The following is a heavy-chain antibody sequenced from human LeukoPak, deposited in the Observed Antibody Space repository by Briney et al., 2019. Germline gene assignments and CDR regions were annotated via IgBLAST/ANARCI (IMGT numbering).Heavy chain of an antibody. CDR3: ARGGWVAVNTGMVKAFDI. V-gene: IGHV3-21*01. J-gene: IGHJ3*02. CDR1: GFTFSSYS. CDR2: ISSSSSYI. D-gene: IGHD5-18*01. Sequence: PGGSLRLSCAASGFTFSSYSMNWVRQAPGKGLEWVSSISSSSSYIYYADSVKGRFTISRDNAKDSLYLQLNNLTAEDTAVYYCARGGWVAVNTGMVKAFDIWGQGTMVTVSS.